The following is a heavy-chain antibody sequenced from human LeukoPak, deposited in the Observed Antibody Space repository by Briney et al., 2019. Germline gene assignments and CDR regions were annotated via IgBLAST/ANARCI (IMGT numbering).Heavy chain of an antibody. CDR1: GFTFSSYW. Sequence: GGSLRLSCAASGFTFSSYWMSWVRQAPGKGREWGADIKQDGSEKYYVDSVKGRFTISRDNAKNSLYLQMNSLRAEDTAVYYCARDRGDGYNTGVFDYWGQGTLVTVSS. J-gene: IGHJ4*02. V-gene: IGHV3-7*01. CDR3: ARDRGDGYNTGVFDY. D-gene: IGHD5-24*01. CDR2: IKQDGSEK.